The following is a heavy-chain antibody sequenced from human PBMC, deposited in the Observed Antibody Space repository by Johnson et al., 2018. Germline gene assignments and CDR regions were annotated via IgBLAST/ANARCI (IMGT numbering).Heavy chain of an antibody. CDR2: IISDGSGT. Sequence: VQLVESGGGAVQPGGSLRLSCAASGFTFSSYWMHWVRQAPGKGLVWVSRIISDGSGTTYADSVKGRFTISRDNAKNTLYLQMNSLRAEDTAVYYCARDKRNYYNSSPAFDIWGQGTMVTVSS. CDR3: ARDKRNYYNSSPAFDI. CDR1: GFTFSSYW. J-gene: IGHJ3*02. V-gene: IGHV3-74*01. D-gene: IGHD3-22*01.